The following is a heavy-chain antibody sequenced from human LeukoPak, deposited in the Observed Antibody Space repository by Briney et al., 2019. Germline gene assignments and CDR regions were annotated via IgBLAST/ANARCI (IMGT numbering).Heavy chain of an antibody. V-gene: IGHV3-30*04. CDR1: EFAFTGHS. D-gene: IGHD1-26*01. Sequence: GGSLRLSCVASEFAFTGHSMHWVRQAPGKGLEWVAVVSNDGKTIFYADSLKGRFTVSTDNSKNTVYLQVNSLRDEDAAVYYCAREKQLGGTPFDFWGQGSLATVSS. CDR2: VSNDGKTI. J-gene: IGHJ4*02. CDR3: AREKQLGGTPFDF.